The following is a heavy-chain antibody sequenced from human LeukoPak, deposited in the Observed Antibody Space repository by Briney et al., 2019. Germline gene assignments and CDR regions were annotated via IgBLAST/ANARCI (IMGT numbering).Heavy chain of an antibody. D-gene: IGHD1-26*01. CDR1: GFIVSSNY. Sequence: PGGSLRLSCAASGFIVSSNYMSWVRQAPGKGLEWVGRIKSKTDGGTTDYAAPVKGRFTISRDDSKNTLYLQMNSLKTEDTAVYYCTTDWWELLHYWGQGTLVTVSS. CDR2: IKSKTDGGTT. CDR3: TTDWWELLHY. V-gene: IGHV3-15*01. J-gene: IGHJ4*02.